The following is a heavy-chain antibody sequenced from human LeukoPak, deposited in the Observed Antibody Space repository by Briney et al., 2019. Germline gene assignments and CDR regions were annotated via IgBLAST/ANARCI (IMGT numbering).Heavy chain of an antibody. Sequence: SETLSLTCAVYGGSFSGYYWSWIRQPAGKGLEWIGRIYTSGSTNYNPSLKSRVTMSVDTSKNQFSLKLSSVTAADTAVYYCASTYDSSGYYYIDYWGQGTLVTVSS. CDR1: GGSFSGYY. CDR2: IYTSGST. D-gene: IGHD3-22*01. V-gene: IGHV4-59*10. J-gene: IGHJ4*02. CDR3: ASTYDSSGYYYIDY.